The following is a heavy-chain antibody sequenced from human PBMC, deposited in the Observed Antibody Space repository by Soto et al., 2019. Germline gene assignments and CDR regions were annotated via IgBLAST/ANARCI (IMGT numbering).Heavy chain of an antibody. D-gene: IGHD6-13*01. V-gene: IGHV1-69*13. CDR1: VGTYNSYA. CDR3: AREAFVVGSSWYFDY. J-gene: IGHJ4*02. Sequence: SVKVCCKASVGTYNSYAISWVRQAPGQGLEWMGGIIPIFGTANYAQRFQGRVTITADESKNQFSLQLNSVTPEDTAVYYCAREAFVVGSSWYFDYWGQGTLVTVSS. CDR2: IIPIFGTA.